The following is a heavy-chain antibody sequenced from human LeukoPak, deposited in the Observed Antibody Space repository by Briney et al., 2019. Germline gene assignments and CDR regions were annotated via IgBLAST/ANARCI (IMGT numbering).Heavy chain of an antibody. Sequence: GGSLRLSCAASGFTFSSYAMNWVRQAPGKGLEWVSIITGSGGSTYYADSVKGRFTISRDNSKNTLYLQVHSLRAEDTAIYYCAKSSLKYYFDSWGQGTLVTVSS. CDR3: AKSSLKYYFDS. CDR2: ITGSGGST. D-gene: IGHD3-16*02. J-gene: IGHJ4*02. CDR1: GFTFSSYA. V-gene: IGHV3-23*01.